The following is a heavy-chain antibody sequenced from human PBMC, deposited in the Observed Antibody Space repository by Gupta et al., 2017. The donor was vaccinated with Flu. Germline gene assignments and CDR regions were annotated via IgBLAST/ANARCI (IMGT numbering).Heavy chain of an antibody. CDR1: NVYY. V-gene: IGHV1-69-2*01. CDR3: ERVGPTGPLQF. J-gene: IGHJ4*02. CDR2: VDPEDGEP. Sequence: NVYYLHWMRQAPGKGPEWVGLVDPEDGEPRYAEKFQGRVTITADTSTDIAYLEVSGLRSEDTAVFYCERVGPTGPLQFWGQGTRGTVSS. D-gene: IGHD3-9*01.